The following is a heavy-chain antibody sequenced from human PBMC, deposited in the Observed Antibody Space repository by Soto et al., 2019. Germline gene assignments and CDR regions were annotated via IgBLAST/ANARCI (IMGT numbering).Heavy chain of an antibody. Sequence: QVQLVESGGGVVQPGRSLRLSCAASGFTFSSYGMHWVRQAPGKGLEWVAVISYDGSNKYYADSVKGRFTISRDNSKNTLYLQMNSLRAEDTAVYYGAKDARIAAALSRGYWGQGTLVTVSS. CDR2: ISYDGSNK. CDR3: AKDARIAAALSRGY. CDR1: GFTFSSYG. D-gene: IGHD6-13*01. J-gene: IGHJ4*02. V-gene: IGHV3-30*18.